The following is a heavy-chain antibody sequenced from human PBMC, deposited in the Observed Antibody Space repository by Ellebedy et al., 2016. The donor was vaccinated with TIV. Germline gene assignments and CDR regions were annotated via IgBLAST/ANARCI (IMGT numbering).Heavy chain of an antibody. D-gene: IGHD2-2*01. CDR1: GFTVSSNY. V-gene: IGHV3-53*01. CDR3: AKDLHSRRYQLLSFDY. Sequence: GESLKISXAASGFTVSSNYMSWVRQAPGKGLEWVSVIYSGGSTYYADSVKGRFTISRDNSKNTLYLQMNSLRAEDTAVYYCAKDLHSRRYQLLSFDYWGQGTLVTVSS. CDR2: IYSGGST. J-gene: IGHJ4*02.